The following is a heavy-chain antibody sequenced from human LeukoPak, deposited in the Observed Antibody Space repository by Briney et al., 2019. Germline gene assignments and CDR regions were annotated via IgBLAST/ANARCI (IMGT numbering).Heavy chain of an antibody. CDR3: ARHEASGSYFLDY. Sequence: PSETLSLTCTVSGGSISSSSYYWGWIRQPPGKGLEWIGSIYYSGSTYYNPSLKSRVTISVDTSKNQFSLKLSSVTAADTAVYYCARHEASGSYFLDYWGQGTLVTVSP. CDR2: IYYSGST. J-gene: IGHJ4*02. CDR1: GGSISSSSYY. V-gene: IGHV4-39*01. D-gene: IGHD1-26*01.